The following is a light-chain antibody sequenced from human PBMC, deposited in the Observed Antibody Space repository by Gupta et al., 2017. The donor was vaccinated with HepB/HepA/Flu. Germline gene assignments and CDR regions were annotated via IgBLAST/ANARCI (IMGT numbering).Light chain of an antibody. CDR3: QQYYSLPYT. Sequence: DIVMTQSPDSLAVYLGERATINCKSSQSVLYSSNNKNHLAWYQQKPGQPPKLLIYWASTRESGVPDRFSGGGSGTNFTLTISSLQAEDVAVYYCQQYYSLPYTFGQGTKLDIK. CDR1: QSVLYSSNNKNH. CDR2: WAS. J-gene: IGKJ2*01. V-gene: IGKV4-1*01.